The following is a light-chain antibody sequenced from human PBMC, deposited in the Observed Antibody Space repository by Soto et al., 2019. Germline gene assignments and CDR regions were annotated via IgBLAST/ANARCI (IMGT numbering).Light chain of an antibody. CDR2: DAS. Sequence: EIVLTQSPATLSLCPGERATLSCRARQSVSSYLAWYQQKPGQAPRLLIYDASNRATGIPARFSGSGSGTDFPLTISSLEPEDFAVYYCQQRSSWPRYTFGQGTKLEIK. CDR1: QSVSSY. J-gene: IGKJ2*01. V-gene: IGKV3-11*01. CDR3: QQRSSWPRYT.